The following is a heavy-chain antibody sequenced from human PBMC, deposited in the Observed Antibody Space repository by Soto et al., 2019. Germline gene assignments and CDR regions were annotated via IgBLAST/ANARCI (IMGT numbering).Heavy chain of an antibody. CDR1: GFTFSSYL. J-gene: IGHJ1*01. Sequence: EVQLVESGGGLVQPGGSLKLSCAASGFTFSSYLMSWVRQAPGKGLEWVANMNQDGSEIYYVDSVRGQFTISRDNAENSLYLQMNSLRAEDTAVYYCARGRSLLWFGEPRGQGTLVTVSS. V-gene: IGHV3-7*01. CDR2: MNQDGSEI. D-gene: IGHD3-10*01. CDR3: ARGRSLLWFGEP.